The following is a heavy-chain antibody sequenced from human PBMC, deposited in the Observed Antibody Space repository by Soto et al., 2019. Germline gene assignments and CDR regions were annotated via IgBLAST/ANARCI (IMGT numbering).Heavy chain of an antibody. CDR1: GYSFIGYY. V-gene: IGHV1-2*02. Sequence: HAHLVQSGAEVKRPGASLKVSCKASGYSFIGYYIHWVRQAPGQGLEWMGWINPDSGATNYAQNFQGRVTLTSDTSISTASMDLTSLTSDDTAVYYCARGDYGTGGYPFPYFDYWGQGTLVIVSS. CDR2: INPDSGAT. J-gene: IGHJ4*02. CDR3: ARGDYGTGGYPFPYFDY. D-gene: IGHD2-8*02.